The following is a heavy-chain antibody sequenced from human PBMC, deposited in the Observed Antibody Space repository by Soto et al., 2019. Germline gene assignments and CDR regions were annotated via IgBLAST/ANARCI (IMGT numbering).Heavy chain of an antibody. J-gene: IGHJ6*03. CDR1: GFTFSSYA. Sequence: PGGSLRLSCAASGFTFSSYAMSWVRQAPGKGLEWVSAISGSGGSTYYADSVKGRFTISRDNSKNTLYLQMNSLRAEDTAVYYCAKALSGWSLYYYYMDVWGKGTTVTVSS. CDR2: ISGSGGST. CDR3: AKALSGWSLYYYYMDV. D-gene: IGHD6-19*01. V-gene: IGHV3-23*01.